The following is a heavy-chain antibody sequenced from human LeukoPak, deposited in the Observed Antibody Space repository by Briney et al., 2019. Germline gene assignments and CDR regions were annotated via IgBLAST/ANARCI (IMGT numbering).Heavy chain of an antibody. CDR3: ASPLWELPPGGFDP. J-gene: IGHJ5*02. CDR1: GYTLSDHY. Sequence: ASVKVTCKASGYTLSDHYMNWVRQAPGQGLEWMGWINPNSGGTNYAQKFQGRVTMTRDTSISTAYMELSRLRSDDTAVYYCASPLWELPPGGFDPWGQGTLVTVSS. D-gene: IGHD1-7*01. CDR2: INPNSGGT. V-gene: IGHV1-2*02.